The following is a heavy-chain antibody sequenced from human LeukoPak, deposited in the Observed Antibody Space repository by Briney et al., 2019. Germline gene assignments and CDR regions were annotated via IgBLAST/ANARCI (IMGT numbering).Heavy chain of an antibody. CDR1: GFTFSSYS. J-gene: IGHJ5*02. V-gene: IGHV3-21*01. CDR3: AREEGYCSSTSCYNWFDP. D-gene: IGHD2-2*01. Sequence: GASLRLSCAASGFTFSSYSMNWVRQAPGKGLEWVSSISSSSSYIYYADSVKGRFTISRDNAKNSLYLQMNSLRAEDTAVYYCAREEGYCSSTSCYNWFDPWGLGTLVTVSS. CDR2: ISSSSSYI.